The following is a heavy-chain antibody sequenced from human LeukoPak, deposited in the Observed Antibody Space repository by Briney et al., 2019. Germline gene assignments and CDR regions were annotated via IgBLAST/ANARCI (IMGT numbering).Heavy chain of an antibody. J-gene: IGHJ6*02. Sequence: PGGSLNPSCPPPGSPSISYAMTWFRQVPGKGLKYVSAISDSGGSTYYADSVKGRFTISRDNSKNTLYLQMSSLRAEDTAVYFCVRGYSFGPYGMDVWGQGTTVTVSS. V-gene: IGHV3-64D*09. CDR2: ISDSGGST. D-gene: IGHD2-15*01. CDR3: VRGYSFGPYGMDV. CDR1: GSPSISYA.